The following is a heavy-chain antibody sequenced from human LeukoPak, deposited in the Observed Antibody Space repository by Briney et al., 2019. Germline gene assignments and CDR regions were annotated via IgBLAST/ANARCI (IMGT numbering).Heavy chain of an antibody. V-gene: IGHV3-66*02. Sequence: GGSLRLSCAASEFTVSSNYMSWVRQAPGKGLEWVSVIYSGGSTYYADSVKGRFTISRDNSKNTLYLQMNSLRAEDTAVYYCAKYFYDSGGYYYYYYMYVWGKGTTVAVCS. J-gene: IGHJ6*03. CDR1: EFTVSSNY. CDR3: AKYFYDSGGYYYYYYMYV. D-gene: IGHD3-22*01. CDR2: IYSGGST.